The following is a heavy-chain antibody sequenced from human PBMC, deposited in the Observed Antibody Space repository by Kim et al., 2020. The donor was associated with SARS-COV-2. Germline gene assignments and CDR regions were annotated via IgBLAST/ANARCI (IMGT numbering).Heavy chain of an antibody. V-gene: IGHV1-2*02. CDR3: SREPRYCRGGSCSIMGGAFDK. D-gene: IGHD2-15*01. CDR2: INPNSGDT. Sequence: ASVKVSCKASGIPFSDYYLHLVRQAPGQGLEWMGWINPNSGDTKYAQRFQGRVTMTRDTSISTAYMALTSLTSDDAAVYYCSREPRYCRGGSCSIMGGAFDKWGQGTMLAVSS. J-gene: IGHJ3*02. CDR1: GIPFSDYY.